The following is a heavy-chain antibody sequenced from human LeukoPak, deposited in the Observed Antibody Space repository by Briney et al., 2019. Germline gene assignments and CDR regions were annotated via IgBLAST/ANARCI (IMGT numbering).Heavy chain of an antibody. J-gene: IGHJ4*02. CDR2: ISSSSGTI. CDR1: GFTFSDYS. D-gene: IGHD2-15*01. CDR3: EVVVTGGDLDY. Sequence: QPGRSLRLSCAASGFTFSDYSMNWVRQAPGKGLAWVSYISSSSGTIYYADSVKGRFTIPRHNSKNTLYLQMNSLRAEDTAVYYCEVVVTGGDLDYWGQGTLVTVSS. V-gene: IGHV3-48*01.